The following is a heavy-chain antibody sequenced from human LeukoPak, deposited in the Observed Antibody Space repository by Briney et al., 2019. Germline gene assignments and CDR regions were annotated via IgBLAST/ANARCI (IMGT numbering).Heavy chain of an antibody. CDR3: ARAWGWEGTFDI. J-gene: IGHJ3*02. CDR1: GGSIGSRY. V-gene: IGHV4-59*11. CDR2: VYYSGIT. D-gene: IGHD7-27*01. Sequence: PSETLSLTCTASGGSIGSRYWSWIRQPPGKGLEWIGYVYYSGITSYNPSLRRRVTISIDTSKNQFSLKLNSVSTADTAVYYCARAWGWEGTFDIWGQGTMVTVSS.